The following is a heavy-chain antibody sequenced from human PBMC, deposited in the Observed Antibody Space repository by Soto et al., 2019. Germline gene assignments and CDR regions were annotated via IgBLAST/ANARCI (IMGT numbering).Heavy chain of an antibody. D-gene: IGHD5-18*01. CDR1: GLAVTSNY. CDR2: VYSSGTT. V-gene: IGHV3-53*02. Sequence: EVQLVETGGGLIQPGGSLSLSCAASGLAVTSNYMSWVRQAPGKGLEWVSIVYSSGTTYYADSVKGRFTFSRDKSKNTIYLQMRNLRAEDTAVYYCARVDTYDYYYSMVVWGQGTTVTVSS. CDR3: ARVDTYDYYYSMVV. J-gene: IGHJ6*02.